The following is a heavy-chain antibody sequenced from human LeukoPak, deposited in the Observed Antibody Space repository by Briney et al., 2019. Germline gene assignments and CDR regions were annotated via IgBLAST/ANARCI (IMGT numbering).Heavy chain of an antibody. V-gene: IGHV4-39*01. Sequence: SETLSLTCSVSGDTVSTSDHYWGWIRQPPGKGLEWIGSIYYTGNTYYNPSLKSRVTISVDTSKNQFSLKLSSVTAADTAVYYCVRHQEGMVRGVLYYMDVWGTGTTVTISS. J-gene: IGHJ6*03. CDR3: VRHQEGMVRGVLYYMDV. D-gene: IGHD3-10*01. CDR2: IYYTGNT. CDR1: GDTVSTSDHY.